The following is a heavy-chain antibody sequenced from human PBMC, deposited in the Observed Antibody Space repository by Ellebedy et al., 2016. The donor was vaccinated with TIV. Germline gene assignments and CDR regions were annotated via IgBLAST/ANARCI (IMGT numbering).Heavy chain of an antibody. CDR2: IYYSGST. V-gene: IGHV4-59*08. CDR1: GGSISSYY. D-gene: IGHD6-6*01. Sequence: MPSETLSLTCTVSGGSISSYYWSWIRQPPGKGLEWIGYIYYSGSTNYNPSLKSRVTISVNTSKNQFSLKLSSVTAADTAVYYCASSSSSGYYFDYWGQGTLVTVSS. CDR3: ASSSSSGYYFDY. J-gene: IGHJ4*02.